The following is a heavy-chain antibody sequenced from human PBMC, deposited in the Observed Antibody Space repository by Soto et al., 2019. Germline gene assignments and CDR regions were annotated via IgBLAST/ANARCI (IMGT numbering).Heavy chain of an antibody. CDR1: GYSFYSCW. Sequence: PGGALQISCQGSGYSFYSCWIGWVRQMPRKGLEWMGIIYPGDSDTRYSPSFQGQVTISADKSISTAYLQWSSLKASDTAMYYCARCYYDSSGYSTPDRFYGMDGWGQGTTVTVSS. CDR2: IYPGDSDT. CDR3: ARCYYDSSGYSTPDRFYGMDG. J-gene: IGHJ6*02. D-gene: IGHD3-22*01. V-gene: IGHV5-51*01.